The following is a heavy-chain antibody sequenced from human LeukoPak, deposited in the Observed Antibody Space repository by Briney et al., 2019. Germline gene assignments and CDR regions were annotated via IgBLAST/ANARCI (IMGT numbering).Heavy chain of an antibody. Sequence: GGSLRLSCAASGFTFSSYAMHWVRQAPGTGLEWVAVISYDGSNKYYADSVKGRFTISRDNSKNTLYLQMNSLRAEDTAVYYCARGFEYLDYWGQGTLVTVSS. CDR3: ARGFEYLDY. V-gene: IGHV3-30-3*01. CDR1: GFTFSSYA. J-gene: IGHJ4*02. CDR2: ISYDGSNK. D-gene: IGHD6-6*01.